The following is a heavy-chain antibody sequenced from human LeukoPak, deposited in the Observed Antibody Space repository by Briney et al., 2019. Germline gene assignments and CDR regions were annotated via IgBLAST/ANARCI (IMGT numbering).Heavy chain of an antibody. CDR3: VDGSYPPDYYYYYGMDV. CDR1: GYTLTELS. D-gene: IGHD1-26*01. V-gene: IGHV1-24*01. J-gene: IGHJ6*02. Sequence: ASVTVSCKVSGYTLTELSMHWVRQAPGKGLEWMGGFDPEDGETIYAQKFQGRVTMTEDTSTDTAYMELSSLRSEDTAVYYCVDGSYPPDYYYYYGMDVWGQGTTVTVSS. CDR2: FDPEDGET.